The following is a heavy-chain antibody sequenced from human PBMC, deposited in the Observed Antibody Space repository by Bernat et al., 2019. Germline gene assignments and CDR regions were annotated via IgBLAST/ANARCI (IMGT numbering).Heavy chain of an antibody. J-gene: IGHJ6*02. D-gene: IGHD2-2*01. CDR3: ARDGGVVPAATLLRRYYYYGMDV. CDR1: GYTFTGYY. CDR2: INPNSGGT. V-gene: IGHV1-2*04. Sequence: QVQLVQSGAEVKKPGASVKVSCKASGYTFTGYYMHWVRQAPGQGLEWMGWINPNSGGTNYAQKFQGWVTMTRDTSISTAYMELSRLRSDDTAVYYCARDGGVVPAATLLRRYYYYGMDVWGQGTTVTVSS.